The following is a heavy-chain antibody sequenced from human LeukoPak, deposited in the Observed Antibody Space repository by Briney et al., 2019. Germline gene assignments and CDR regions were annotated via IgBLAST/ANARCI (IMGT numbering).Heavy chain of an antibody. Sequence: PGGSLGLSCAASGFTFSSYAMSWVRQAPGKGLEWVSLIIDDGHTTSYADSVKGRFTTSRDNSKNTLFLQMNSLRAEDTAVYYCAKYGGHPLPHYYLDYWGQGTQVTVSS. V-gene: IGHV3-23*01. CDR3: AKYGGHPLPHYYLDY. CDR2: IIDDGHTT. J-gene: IGHJ4*02. CDR1: GFTFSSYA. D-gene: IGHD2-2*01.